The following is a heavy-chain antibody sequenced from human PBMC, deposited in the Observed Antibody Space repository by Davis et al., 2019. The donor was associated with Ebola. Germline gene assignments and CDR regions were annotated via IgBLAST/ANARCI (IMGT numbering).Heavy chain of an antibody. CDR3: ARHFRYYYGSGTVSWGGRYYFDY. D-gene: IGHD3-10*01. Sequence: SVKVSCKASGGTFSSYAISWVRQAPGQGLEWMGRIIPILGIANYAQKFQGRVTITADKSTSTAYMELSSLRSEDTAVYYCARHFRYYYGSGTVSWGGRYYFDYWGQGTLVTVSP. V-gene: IGHV1-69*04. CDR2: IIPILGIA. CDR1: GGTFSSYA. J-gene: IGHJ4*02.